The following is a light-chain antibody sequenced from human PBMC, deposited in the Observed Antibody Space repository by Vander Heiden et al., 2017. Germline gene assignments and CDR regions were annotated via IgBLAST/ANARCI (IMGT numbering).Light chain of an antibody. J-gene: IGKJ4*01. CDR3: QQYNSYSPLT. CDR1: QTISSW. Sequence: DIQMTQSPSTLSASVGDRVTITCRASQTISSWLAWYQQKPGKAPKLRIYKASNLESGVPSRFSGSGSGTEFTLTISSLQPDDFATYYCQQYNSYSPLTFGGGTKVEIK. CDR2: KAS. V-gene: IGKV1-5*03.